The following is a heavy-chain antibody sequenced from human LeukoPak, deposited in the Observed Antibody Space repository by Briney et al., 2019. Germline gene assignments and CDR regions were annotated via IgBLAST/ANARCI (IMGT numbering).Heavy chain of an antibody. V-gene: IGHV4-38-2*01. CDR3: ARNSSGHSFEY. D-gene: IGHD6-19*01. CDR2: VYHSGST. CDR1: GYSIISDYY. J-gene: IGHJ4*02. Sequence: SETLSLTCAVSGYSIISDYYWGWIRQSPGKGLEWIGSVYHSGSTHYNPSLKSQVTMSVDTSKNQFSLKLNSVTAADTAVYYCARNSSGHSFEYWGQGSLVTVSS.